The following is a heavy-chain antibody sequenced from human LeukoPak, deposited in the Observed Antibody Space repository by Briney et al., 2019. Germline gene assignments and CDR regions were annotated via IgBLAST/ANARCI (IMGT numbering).Heavy chain of an antibody. D-gene: IGHD6-13*01. J-gene: IGHJ4*02. CDR1: GYAFTGCY. V-gene: IGHV1-2*02. Sequence: ASVKVCCKAAGYAFTGCYMHWVRQAPGQGLEWVGWINPNSGGTNYAQKFQGRVTMTRDTSISTAYMELSRLRSDDTAVYYCAIMEGEQQLGGLVDYWGQGTLVTVSS. CDR3: AIMEGEQQLGGLVDY. CDR2: INPNSGGT.